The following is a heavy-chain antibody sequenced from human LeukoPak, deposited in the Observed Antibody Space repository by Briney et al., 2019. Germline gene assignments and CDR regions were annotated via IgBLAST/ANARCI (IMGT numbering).Heavy chain of an antibody. CDR2: IYHSGNT. CDR3: ARGSGYCVSTTCYNWFDP. D-gene: IGHD2-2*01. V-gene: IGHV4-38-2*02. CDR1: GYSISSGYY. J-gene: IGHJ5*02. Sequence: SETLSLTCSVSGYSISSGYYWGWIRQPPGKGLEWIGSIYHSGNTYYNPSLKSRVTISVDTSKNQFSLKLSSVTAADTAVYYCARGSGYCVSTTCYNWFDPWGLGTLVTVSS.